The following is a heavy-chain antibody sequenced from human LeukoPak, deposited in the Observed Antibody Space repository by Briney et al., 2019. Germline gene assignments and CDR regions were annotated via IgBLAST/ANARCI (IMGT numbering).Heavy chain of an antibody. CDR3: AKVVDFWSGYYPYYFDY. Sequence: GGSLRLSCAASGFTFSSYAMSWVRQAPGKGLEWVSAISGSGGSTYYADSVKGRFTISRDNSKNTLYLQMNSLRAEDTAVYYCAKVVDFWSGYYPYYFDYWGQGTLVTVSS. J-gene: IGHJ4*02. V-gene: IGHV3-23*01. D-gene: IGHD3-3*01. CDR1: GFTFSSYA. CDR2: ISGSGGST.